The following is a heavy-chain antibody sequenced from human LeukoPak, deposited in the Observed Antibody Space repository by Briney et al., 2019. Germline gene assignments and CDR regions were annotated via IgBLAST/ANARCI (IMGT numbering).Heavy chain of an antibody. J-gene: IGHJ4*02. CDR2: ISNNGDTS. D-gene: IGHD3-9*01. CDR1: GFSFSDFY. V-gene: IGHV3-11*01. CDR3: ARDLVNSGYYDS. Sequence: DPGGSLRLSCAASGFSFSDFYMTWIRQAPGKGLEWVSHISNNGDTSHYEEYVKGRFTISSDNAKNSLYLQMNSLRLEDTAIYFCARDLVNSGYYDSWGQGTLVTVSS.